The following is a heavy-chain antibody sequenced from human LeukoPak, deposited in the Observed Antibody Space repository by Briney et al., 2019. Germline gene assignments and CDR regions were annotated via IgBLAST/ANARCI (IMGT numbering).Heavy chain of an antibody. CDR2: ISSSSRDI. D-gene: IGHD2-2*01. V-gene: IGHV3-21*04. CDR3: VRDGPSRVPFDY. Sequence: GGTLRLSCAASGFIFSSFNMNWVRQAPGKGLEWVSSISSSSRDIYYADSVKGRFTISRDNAKNSLDLQMNSLRAADTAAYFCVRDGPSRVPFDYWGPGILVTVSS. CDR1: GFIFSSFN. J-gene: IGHJ4*02.